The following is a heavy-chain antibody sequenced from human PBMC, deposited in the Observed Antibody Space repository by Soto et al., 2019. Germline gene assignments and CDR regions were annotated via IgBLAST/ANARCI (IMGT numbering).Heavy chain of an antibody. D-gene: IGHD3-9*01. V-gene: IGHV1-46*03. J-gene: IGHJ5*02. CDR2: IIPGGVNV. CDR3: DRDQSWHELVWWFDP. Sequence: QVQLVQSGAEVKKPGASVKVSCKAIGYSFTSHYIHWVRQAPGQVLEWMGTIIPGGVNVAYAQKFQGRVTMIYDTATSTVYMELTSLTSEDTAVYYCDRDQSWHELVWWFDPWGQGTLVTVSS. CDR1: GYSFTSHY.